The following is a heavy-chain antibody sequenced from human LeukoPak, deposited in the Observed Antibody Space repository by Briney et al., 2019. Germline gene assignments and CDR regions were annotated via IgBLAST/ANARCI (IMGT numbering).Heavy chain of an antibody. J-gene: IGHJ6*03. CDR3: ARVGKYNWNYNYYYMDV. CDR2: IYYSGST. D-gene: IGHD1-20*01. Sequence: PSETLSLTCTVSGGSISSYYWSWIRQPPGKGLEWIGYIYYSGSTNYNPSLKSRVTISVDTSKNQFSLKLSSVTAADTAVYYCARVGKYNWNYNYYYMDVWGKGTTVTVSS. V-gene: IGHV4-59*01. CDR1: GGSISSYY.